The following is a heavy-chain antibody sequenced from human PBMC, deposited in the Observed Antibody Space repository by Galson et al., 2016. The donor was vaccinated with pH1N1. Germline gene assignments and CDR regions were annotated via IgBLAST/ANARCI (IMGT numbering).Heavy chain of an antibody. CDR2: INPSGGSA. J-gene: IGHJ4*02. CDR1: GYTFTSYY. D-gene: IGHD2-15*01. CDR3: ARSVVVVAARDY. Sequence: SVKVSCKASGYTFTSYYMHWVRQAPEQGLEWMGIINPSGGSASYAQKFRGRVTMTRDTSTSTVYMELSSLRSEDTAVYYCARSVVVVAARDYWGQGTLVTVSS. V-gene: IGHV1-46*03.